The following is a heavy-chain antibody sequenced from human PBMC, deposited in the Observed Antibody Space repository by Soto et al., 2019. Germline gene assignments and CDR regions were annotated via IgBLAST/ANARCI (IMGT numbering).Heavy chain of an antibody. V-gene: IGHV3-23*01. D-gene: IGHD3-22*01. J-gene: IGHJ1*01. CDR3: AKGLLRDSSGYYIAEYFQH. CDR1: GFTFSSHA. Sequence: EVQLLESGGGLVQPGESLRLSCAASGFTFSSHAMSWVRQAPGKGLEWVSAISGSGSSTYYADSVKGRFTISRDNSKNTLYLQVNSLRVEDTAVYYCAKGLLRDSSGYYIAEYFQHWGQGTLVTVYS. CDR2: ISGSGSST.